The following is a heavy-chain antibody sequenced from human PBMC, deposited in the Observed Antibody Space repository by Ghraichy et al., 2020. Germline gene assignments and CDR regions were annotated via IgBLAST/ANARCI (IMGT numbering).Heavy chain of an antibody. D-gene: IGHD6-19*01. CDR3: ATGSPLSD. J-gene: IGHJ4*02. CDR1: GFTFSSYA. V-gene: IGHV3-30*04. Sequence: GSLRLSCAASGFTFSSYAMHWVRQPPGKGLQCVAIISSDGSIKYYADSVKGRFTISRDNSKNTLYLQINSLRAEDTALYYCATGSPLSDWGQGTLVTVSS. CDR2: ISSDGSIK.